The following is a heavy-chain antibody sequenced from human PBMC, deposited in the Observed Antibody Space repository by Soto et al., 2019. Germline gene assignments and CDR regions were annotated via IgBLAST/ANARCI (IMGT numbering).Heavy chain of an antibody. CDR1: GYTFTSYA. CDR3: ARGIVATITSRWFDP. J-gene: IGHJ5*02. CDR2: INAGNGNT. V-gene: IGHV1-3*01. Sequence: GASVKVSCKASGYTFTSYAMHWVRQAPGQRLEWMGWINAGNGNTKYSQKFQGRVTITRDTSASTAYMELSSLRSEDTAVYYCARGIVATITSRWFDPWGQGTLVTVSS. D-gene: IGHD5-12*01.